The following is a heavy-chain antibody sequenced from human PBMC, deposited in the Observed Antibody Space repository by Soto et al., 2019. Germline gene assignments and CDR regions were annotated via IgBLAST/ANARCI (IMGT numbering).Heavy chain of an antibody. CDR1: GFNFSPYW. CDR3: ARGSNTAFDP. Sequence: EAQLVEPGGGLVQPGGSLRLSCAASGFNFSPYWMHWVRQTPGKGLVWVSRINAEGNTIYADSVKGRFTISRYNAKNMLYLQMTSLRAEDTAVYFCARGSNTAFDPWGQGTLVTVSS. V-gene: IGHV3-74*01. D-gene: IGHD2-21*02. J-gene: IGHJ5*02. CDR2: INAEGNT.